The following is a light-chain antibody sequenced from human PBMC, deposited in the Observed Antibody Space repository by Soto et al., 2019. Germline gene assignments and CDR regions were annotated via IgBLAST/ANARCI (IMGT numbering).Light chain of an antibody. Sequence: EIVLTQSPGTLSLSPGERATLSCRASQSVSSNYLSWYQQKPGQAPRLLIYGASSSAAGIPDRFSGSGSGTDFTLTINRLEPEDFAVYYCQQYDTSPSRLPFGGGTKVEIK. J-gene: IGKJ4*01. CDR1: QSVSSNY. CDR2: GAS. V-gene: IGKV3-20*01. CDR3: QQYDTSPSRLP.